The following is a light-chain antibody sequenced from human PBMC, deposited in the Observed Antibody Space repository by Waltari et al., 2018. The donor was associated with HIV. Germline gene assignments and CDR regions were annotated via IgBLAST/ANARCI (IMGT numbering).Light chain of an antibody. CDR1: SSNIGASYD. Sequence: QSALTQPPSVSGAPGQRVTISCTAGSSNIGASYDVPWYQQLPGTAPKLLIYANINRPSGVPDRFSGSKSGTSASLAITGLQAEDEADYYCQSFDNSLGGSVIFGGGTKLTVL. J-gene: IGLJ2*01. V-gene: IGLV1-40*01. CDR3: QSFDNSLGGSVI. CDR2: ANI.